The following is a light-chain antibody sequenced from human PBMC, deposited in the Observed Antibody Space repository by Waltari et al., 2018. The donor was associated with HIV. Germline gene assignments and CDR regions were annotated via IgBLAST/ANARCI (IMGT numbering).Light chain of an antibody. J-gene: IGKJ2*01. CDR2: AGS. V-gene: IGKV1-39*01. CDR3: QQSYNTRPYT. CDR1: QSISSY. Sequence: DIQMTQSPSSLSASVGDRVTITCRASQSISSYLIWYQQHPGKAPKLLISAGSSLQGGGTSRFSSSGSGTKFIITISSLQPADVAIDYCQQSYNTRPYTFGQGTKLEIK.